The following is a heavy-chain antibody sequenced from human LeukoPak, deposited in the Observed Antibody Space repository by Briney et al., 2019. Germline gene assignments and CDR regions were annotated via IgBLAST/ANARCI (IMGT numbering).Heavy chain of an antibody. J-gene: IGHJ3*02. V-gene: IGHV3-74*01. Sequence: PGGSLRLSCVASGFTFSSDFMHWIRQAPGEGLMYVSQISGDETYTNYADPVKGRFTISRDNAKNTLYLQMNSLRAEDTAVYYCVREDNAFNIWGQGTLVTVSS. CDR2: ISGDETYT. CDR1: GFTFSSDF. CDR3: VREDNAFNI.